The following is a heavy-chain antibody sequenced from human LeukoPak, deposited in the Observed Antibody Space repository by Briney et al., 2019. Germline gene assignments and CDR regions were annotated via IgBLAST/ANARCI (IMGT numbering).Heavy chain of an antibody. J-gene: IGHJ3*02. CDR2: ISSSGRTI. CDR1: GFTLSNYE. Sequence: GGSLRLSCAASGFTLSNYEMNWVRQAPGKGLEWISYISSSGRTIYYADSVKGRFAISRDNAKNSLSLQMNGLRVEDTALYYCAREEHYYDAFDMWGQGTMVTVSS. D-gene: IGHD3-10*01. V-gene: IGHV3-48*03. CDR3: AREEHYYDAFDM.